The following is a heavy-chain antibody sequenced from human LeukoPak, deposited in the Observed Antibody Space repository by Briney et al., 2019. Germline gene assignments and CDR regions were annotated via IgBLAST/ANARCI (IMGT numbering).Heavy chain of an antibody. D-gene: IGHD1-1*01. J-gene: IGHJ4*02. CDR2: INYSGTT. CDR1: GGSFSSPSYF. CDR3: ARLRGGVQLWGD. V-gene: IGHV4-39*01. Sequence: SETLSLTCTVSGGSFSSPSYFCGWIRQAPGMGLEWIATINYSGTTFYNPSLKSRLTTSVDTSNNQFSLKLNSVTAADTAVYYCARLRGGVQLWGDWGQGALVTVSS.